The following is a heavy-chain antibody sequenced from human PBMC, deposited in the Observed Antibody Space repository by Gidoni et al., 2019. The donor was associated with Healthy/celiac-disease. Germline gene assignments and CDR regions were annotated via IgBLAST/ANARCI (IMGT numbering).Heavy chain of an antibody. CDR2: INSEGSST. J-gene: IGHJ6*02. CDR3: ARVHSSSWYEYYYYGMDV. D-gene: IGHD6-13*01. CDR1: GFTFSSYW. V-gene: IGHV3-74*01. Sequence: EVQLVESGGGLVQPGGSLRLSCAASGFTFSSYWMHWVRQAPGKGLVWVSRINSEGSSTSYADSVKGRFTISRDNAKNTLYRQMNSLRAEDTAVYYCARVHSSSWYEYYYYGMDVWGQGTTVTVSS.